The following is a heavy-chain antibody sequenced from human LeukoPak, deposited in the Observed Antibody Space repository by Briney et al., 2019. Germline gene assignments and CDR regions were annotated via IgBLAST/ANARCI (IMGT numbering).Heavy chain of an antibody. Sequence: GESLRLSCAASGFTFSSHTMNWVRQAPGKGLEWVSSISSSSSYINYADSVKGRFTISRDNSKNTLYLQMNSLRAEDTAVYYCAKIYDNQLLFNWFDPWGQGTLVTVSS. D-gene: IGHD2-2*01. CDR1: GFTFSSHT. CDR2: ISSSSSYI. CDR3: AKIYDNQLLFNWFDP. V-gene: IGHV3-21*04. J-gene: IGHJ5*02.